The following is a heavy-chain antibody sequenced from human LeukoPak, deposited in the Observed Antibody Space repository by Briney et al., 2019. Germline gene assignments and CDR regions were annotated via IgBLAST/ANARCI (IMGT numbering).Heavy chain of an antibody. J-gene: IGHJ4*02. CDR1: GGSISSGGYY. CDR2: IYYSGST. CDR3: ARDEAGTDGYDY. V-gene: IGHV4-31*03. Sequence: SETLSLTCTVSGGSISSGGYYWSWIRQHPGKGLEWIGYIYYSGSTYYNPSPKSRVTISVDTSKNQFSLKLSSVTAADTAVHYCARDEAGTDGYDYWGQGTLVTVSS. D-gene: IGHD6-19*01.